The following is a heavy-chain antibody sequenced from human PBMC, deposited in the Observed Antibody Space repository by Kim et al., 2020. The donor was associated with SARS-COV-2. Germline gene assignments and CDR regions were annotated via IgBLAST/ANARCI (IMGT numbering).Heavy chain of an antibody. Sequence: GGSLRLSCAASGFTFSSYAMHWVRQAPGKGLEWVAVISYDGSNKYYADSVKGRFTISRDNSKNTLYLQMNSLRAEDTAVYYCARVIWTGYYRGQDGMDVWGQGTTVTVSS. D-gene: IGHD3-9*01. CDR1: GFTFSSYA. CDR3: ARVIWTGYYRGQDGMDV. CDR2: ISYDGSNK. V-gene: IGHV3-30-3*01. J-gene: IGHJ6*02.